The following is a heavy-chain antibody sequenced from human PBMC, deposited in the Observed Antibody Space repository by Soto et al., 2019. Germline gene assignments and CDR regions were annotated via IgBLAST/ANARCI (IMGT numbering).Heavy chain of an antibody. CDR2: IYPGDSDV. Sequence: GDSLKISCKGSVYSFTSYWIGWVRQMPGKGLEWMGIIYPGDSDVRYSPSFQGQVTISADKSISTAYLQWSSLRASDTAMYYCARLGHLEWGDYWGQGTLVTDSS. CDR3: ARLGHLEWGDY. D-gene: IGHD1-1*01. V-gene: IGHV5-51*01. CDR1: VYSFTSYW. J-gene: IGHJ4*02.